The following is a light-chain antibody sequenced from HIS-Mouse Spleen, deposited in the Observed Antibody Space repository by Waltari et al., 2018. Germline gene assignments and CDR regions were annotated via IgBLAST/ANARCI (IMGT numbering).Light chain of an antibody. CDR3: QVWDSSTVV. Sequence: NFMLTQPHSVSESPGKTVTISCTRSSGSIASNYVQWYQQRPGSAPTTVIYEDNQRPSGIPERFSGSNSGNTATLTISRAQAGDEADYYCQVWDSSTVVFGGGTKLTVL. CDR2: EDN. J-gene: IGLJ2*01. CDR1: SGSIASNY. V-gene: IGLV6-57*04.